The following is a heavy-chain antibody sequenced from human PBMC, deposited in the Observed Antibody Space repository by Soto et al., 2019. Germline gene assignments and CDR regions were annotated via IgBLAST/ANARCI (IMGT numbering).Heavy chain of an antibody. CDR3: ATAPAAADRV. Sequence: GGSLRLSCAASGFTFSSDAMSWVRQAPGKGLEWVSSITGSGGNTHYADSVKGRFTISRDNSKNTIYLQMNSLRVEDTALYYCATAPAAADRVWGQGTLVTVSS. V-gene: IGHV3-23*01. D-gene: IGHD6-13*01. CDR2: ITGSGGNT. J-gene: IGHJ4*02. CDR1: GFTFSSDA.